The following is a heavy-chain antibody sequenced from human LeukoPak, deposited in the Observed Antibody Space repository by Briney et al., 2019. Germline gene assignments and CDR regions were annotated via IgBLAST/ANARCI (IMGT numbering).Heavy chain of an antibody. CDR2: LKSKAAGGTT. CDR3: ARDFRSLYYFDY. CDR1: GFSFTDAW. V-gene: IGHV3-15*01. Sequence: PGGSLRLSCAASGFSFTDAWMSWVRQAPGKGLEWVGHLKSKAAGGTTDYAAPVKARFTISGDDSKNTLYLQMNSLRDEDTAVYYCARDFRSLYYFDYWGQGTLVTVSS. D-gene: IGHD3-3*01. J-gene: IGHJ4*02.